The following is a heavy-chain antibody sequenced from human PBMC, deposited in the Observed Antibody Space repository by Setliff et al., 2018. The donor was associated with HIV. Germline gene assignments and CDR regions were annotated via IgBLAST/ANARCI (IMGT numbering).Heavy chain of an antibody. Sequence: SETLSLTCTVSGGGMRNFYWSWIRQAPGGKLEWIGHVHYSGIVGYSPSLRSRLTISAQTSKNQFSLTLTSVTAADTALYFCAIVTKDSSLCSSSGPTYFDPWGHGILVTVSS. J-gene: IGHJ5*02. D-gene: IGHD3-10*01. V-gene: IGHV4-59*01. CDR2: VHYSGIV. CDR3: AIVTKDSSLCSSSGPTYFDP. CDR1: GGGMRNFY.